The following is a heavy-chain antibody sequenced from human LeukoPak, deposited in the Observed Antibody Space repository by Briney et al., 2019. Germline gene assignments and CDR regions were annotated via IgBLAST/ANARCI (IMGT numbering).Heavy chain of an antibody. J-gene: IGHJ4*02. D-gene: IGHD5-18*01. Sequence: ASVKVSCKASGYTFTSYDINWVRQATGQGLEWMGWMNPNSGNTGYAQKFQGRVTMTGNTSISTACMELSSLRSEDTAVYYCARGGYSYGYRNFDYWGQGTLVTVSS. V-gene: IGHV1-8*01. CDR1: GYTFTSYD. CDR3: ARGGYSYGYRNFDY. CDR2: MNPNSGNT.